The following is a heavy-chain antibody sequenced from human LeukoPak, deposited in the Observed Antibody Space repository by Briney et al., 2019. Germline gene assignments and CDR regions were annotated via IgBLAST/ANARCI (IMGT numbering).Heavy chain of an antibody. D-gene: IGHD3-22*01. CDR3: AGDSNYYDLN. J-gene: IGHJ4*02. Sequence: ASVKVSCKASGYTFTGYYMHWVRQAPGQGLEWMGWINPNSGGTNYAQKFQGRVTMTRDKVINTAYMELSRLRSDDTAVYYCAGDSNYYDLNWGQGTLVTVSS. V-gene: IGHV1-2*02. CDR1: GYTFTGYY. CDR2: INPNSGGT.